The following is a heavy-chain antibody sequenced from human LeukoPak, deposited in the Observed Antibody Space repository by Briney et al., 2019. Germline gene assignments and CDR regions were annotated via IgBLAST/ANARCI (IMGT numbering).Heavy chain of an antibody. Sequence: PSETLSLTCTVSGGSTSSYYWSWIRQPPGKGLEWIGYTYYGGSPNYNPSLKSRVTISVDTSKNQFSLKVSSVTAADTAVYYCARHGGSYSFDYWGQGTLVTVSS. CDR3: ARHGGSYSFDY. V-gene: IGHV4-59*08. CDR1: GGSTSSYY. J-gene: IGHJ4*02. D-gene: IGHD1-26*01. CDR2: TYYGGSP.